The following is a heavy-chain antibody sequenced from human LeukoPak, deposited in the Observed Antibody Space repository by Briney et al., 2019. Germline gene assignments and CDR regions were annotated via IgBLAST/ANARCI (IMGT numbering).Heavy chain of an antibody. CDR3: ARTATRGNWFDP. J-gene: IGHJ5*02. V-gene: IGHV4-59*01. CDR2: MLYSGSA. D-gene: IGHD1-7*01. Sequence: PSETLSLTCTISGGSINNYYWSWIRQPPGKGLEWIGYMLYSGSAKYNPSLKSRVTMSVDMSKNQFSLNLSSVTAADTAVYYCARTATRGNWFDPWGQGTLVTVSS. CDR1: GGSINNYY.